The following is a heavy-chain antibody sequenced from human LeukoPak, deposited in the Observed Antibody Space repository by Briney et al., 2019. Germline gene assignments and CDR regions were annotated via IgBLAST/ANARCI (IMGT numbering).Heavy chain of an antibody. Sequence: GGSLRLSCAASGFTFSSCWMSWVRQAPGKGLEWVANIKQDGSEKYYVDSVKGRFTISRDNAKNSLYLQMNSLRAEDTAVYYCARDRGSYELPWWFDPWGQGTLVTVSS. CDR2: IKQDGSEK. D-gene: IGHD1-26*01. V-gene: IGHV3-7*01. J-gene: IGHJ5*02. CDR3: ARDRGSYELPWWFDP. CDR1: GFTFSSCW.